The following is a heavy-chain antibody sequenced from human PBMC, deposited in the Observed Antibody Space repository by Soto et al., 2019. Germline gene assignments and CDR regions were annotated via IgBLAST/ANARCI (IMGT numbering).Heavy chain of an antibody. D-gene: IGHD2-15*01. CDR2: IIPIFGTA. CDR1: GGTFSSYA. J-gene: IGHJ6*02. CDR3: ARELIYCSGGSCPNRYGMDV. V-gene: IGHV1-69*13. Sequence: ASVKVSCKASGGTFSSYAISWVRQAPGQGLEWMGGIIPIFGTANYAQKFQGRVTITADESTSTAYMELSSLRSEDTAVYYCARELIYCSGGSCPNRYGMDVWGQGTTVTVSS.